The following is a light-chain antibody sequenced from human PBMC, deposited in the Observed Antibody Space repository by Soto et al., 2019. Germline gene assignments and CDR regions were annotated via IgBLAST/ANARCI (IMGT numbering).Light chain of an antibody. J-gene: IGKJ2*01. CDR2: GAS. CDR1: QSVGSN. Sequence: EIVMTQSPATLSVSPGERATLSCRASQSVGSNLAWYQQKPGQAPRLLIFGASTRAAGIPARFSGSGSGTEFTLTISSLQSEDSAVYSCQQYANWPRTFGQGTKLEIK. V-gene: IGKV3-15*01. CDR3: QQYANWPRT.